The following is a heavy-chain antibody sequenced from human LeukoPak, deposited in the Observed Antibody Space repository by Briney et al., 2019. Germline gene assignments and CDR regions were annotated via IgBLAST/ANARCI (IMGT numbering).Heavy chain of an antibody. CDR1: GFTFSTYN. V-gene: IGHV3-48*04. CDR2: ISSSSTTI. CDR3: ARDGGWYFDY. D-gene: IGHD6-19*01. Sequence: GGSLRLSCAASGFTFSTYNMNWVRQAPGQGLEWVSYISSSSTTIYYADSVKGRFTISRDNAKNSLYLQVNSLRAEDTAVYYCARDGGWYFDYWGQGTLVTVSS. J-gene: IGHJ4*02.